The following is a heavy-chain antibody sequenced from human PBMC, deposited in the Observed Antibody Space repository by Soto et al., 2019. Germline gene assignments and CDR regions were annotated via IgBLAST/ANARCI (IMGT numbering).Heavy chain of an antibody. J-gene: IGHJ4*02. Sequence: QVQLVESGGGVVQPGRSLRLSCAASGFTFSSYGMHWVRQAPGKGLEWVAVISYDGSNKYYADSVKGRFTISRDNSKNTLYLQMNSLRAEDTAVYYCAKGPDDPLVGAKTGYYFDYWGQGTLVTVSS. CDR3: AKGPDDPLVGAKTGYYFDY. V-gene: IGHV3-30*18. D-gene: IGHD1-26*01. CDR2: ISYDGSNK. CDR1: GFTFSSYG.